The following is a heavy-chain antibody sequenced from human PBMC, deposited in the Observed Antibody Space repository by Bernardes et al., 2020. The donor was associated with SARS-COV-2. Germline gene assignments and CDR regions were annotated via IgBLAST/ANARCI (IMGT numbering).Heavy chain of an antibody. CDR3: ARLGGSAGYNWFDP. J-gene: IGHJ5*02. V-gene: IGHV4-34*01. CDR1: GGSFSGYY. CDR2: INHSGGT. Sequence: TLSLTCAVYGGSFSGYYWSWIRQPPGKGLEWIGEINHSGGTNYNPSLKSRVTISVDTSNNQFSLKLSSVTAADTAVYYCARLGGSAGYNWFDPWGQGILVTVSS. D-gene: IGHD3-10*01.